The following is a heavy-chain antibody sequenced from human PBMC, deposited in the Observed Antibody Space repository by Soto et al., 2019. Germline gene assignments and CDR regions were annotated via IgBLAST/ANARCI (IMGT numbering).Heavy chain of an antibody. D-gene: IGHD3-10*01. Sequence: GASVKVSCKASGYTFTSYDINWVRQATGQGLEWMGWMNPNSGNTGYAQKFQGRVTMTRNTSISTAYMELSSLRSEDTAVYYCARSEGFGSYYYYYYMDVWGKGTTVTVSS. CDR3: ARSEGFGSYYYYYYMDV. V-gene: IGHV1-8*01. CDR1: GYTFTSYD. CDR2: MNPNSGNT. J-gene: IGHJ6*03.